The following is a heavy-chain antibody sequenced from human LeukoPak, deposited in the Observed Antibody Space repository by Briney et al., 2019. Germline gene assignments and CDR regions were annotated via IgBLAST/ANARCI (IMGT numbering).Heavy chain of an antibody. V-gene: IGHV4-39*01. J-gene: IGHJ3*02. CDR1: GGSISSSSYY. Sequence: PSETLSLTCTVSGGSISSSSYYWGWIRQPPGKGLEWIGSIYYSGSTYYNPSLKSRVTISVDTSKNQFSPKLSSVTAADTAVYYCARRDFPSMANEDAFDIWGQGTMVTVSS. CDR2: IYYSGST. CDR3: ARRDFPSMANEDAFDI. D-gene: IGHD1-1*01.